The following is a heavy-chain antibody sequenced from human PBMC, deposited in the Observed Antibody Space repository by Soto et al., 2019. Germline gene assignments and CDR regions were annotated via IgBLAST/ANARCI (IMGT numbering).Heavy chain of an antibody. Sequence: GGSLRLSCVASGFTFSDSYMDWVRQAPGKGLEWFGRIRDKANRYTTEYAASVKGRFTISRDDSENSLYLQMNSLKTEDTAVYYCARANYFDNSGYYYRFDYWGQGTLVTVSS. CDR3: ARANYFDNSGYYYRFDY. V-gene: IGHV3-72*01. D-gene: IGHD3-22*01. J-gene: IGHJ4*02. CDR2: IRDKANRYTT. CDR1: GFTFSDSY.